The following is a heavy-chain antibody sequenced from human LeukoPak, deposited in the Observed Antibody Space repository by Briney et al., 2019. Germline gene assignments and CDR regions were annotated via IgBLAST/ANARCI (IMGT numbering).Heavy chain of an antibody. D-gene: IGHD1-1*01. V-gene: IGHV4-39*01. CDR2: IYYSGST. Sequence: SETLSLTCSVSGGSISSSSYYWGWIRQPPGKGLEWIGNIYYSGSTYYNPSLKSRVTISVDTSKSQFSLKLSSVTAADTAVHYCARLERRRSFDYWGQGTLVTVSS. CDR1: GGSISSSSYY. J-gene: IGHJ4*02. CDR3: ARLERRRSFDY.